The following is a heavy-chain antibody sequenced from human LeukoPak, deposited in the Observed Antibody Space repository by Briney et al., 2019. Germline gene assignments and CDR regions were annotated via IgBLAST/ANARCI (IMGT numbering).Heavy chain of an antibody. CDR3: ARVFSSGYSAFDI. D-gene: IGHD3-22*01. V-gene: IGHV4-4*08. Sequence: PSETLSLTCTVSDDSITMYYWTWIRQPPGKGLEWIGRIYTSGSTNYNPSLKSRVTISVDTSKNQFSLKLSSVTAADTAVYYCARVFSSGYSAFDIWGQGTMVTVSS. J-gene: IGHJ3*02. CDR1: DDSITMYY. CDR2: IYTSGST.